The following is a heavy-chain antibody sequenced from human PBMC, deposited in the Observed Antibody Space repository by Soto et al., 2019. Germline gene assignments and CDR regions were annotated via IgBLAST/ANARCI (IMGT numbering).Heavy chain of an antibody. Sequence: SETLSLTCTVSGGSISSSSYYWGWIRQPPGKGLEWIGSIYYSGSTYYNPSLKSRVTISVDTSKNQFSLKLSSVTAADTAVYYCARHKDDFWSGYSSPYYYYGMDVWGQGTTVTVS. CDR3: ARHKDDFWSGYSSPYYYYGMDV. CDR1: GGSISSSSYY. CDR2: IYYSGST. J-gene: IGHJ6*02. D-gene: IGHD3-3*01. V-gene: IGHV4-39*01.